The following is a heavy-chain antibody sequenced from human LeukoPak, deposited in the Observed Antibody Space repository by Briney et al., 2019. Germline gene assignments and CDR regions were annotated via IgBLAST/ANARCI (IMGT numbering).Heavy chain of an antibody. J-gene: IGHJ4*02. Sequence: GGSLRLSCTASGFSFSSYSMNWVRQAPGKGLEWVAYISYTGTIHYADSVRGRFAISRDNAKSSLFLLLNSLRVEDTAVYYCARDPHSLDYWGQGTLVTVSS. CDR1: GFSFSSYS. CDR2: ISYTGTI. CDR3: ARDPHSLDY. V-gene: IGHV3-48*01.